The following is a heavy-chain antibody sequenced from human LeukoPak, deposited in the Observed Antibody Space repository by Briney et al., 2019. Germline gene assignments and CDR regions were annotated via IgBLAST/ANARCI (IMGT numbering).Heavy chain of an antibody. J-gene: IGHJ6*03. CDR3: ARMSYYDFWSGYYYYYMDV. V-gene: IGHV4-4*07. CDR1: GGSISSYY. CDR2: IYTSGST. Sequence: SETLSLTCTVSGGSISSYYWSWIRQPAGKGLEWIGRIYTSGSTNYNPSLKSRVTISVDKSKNQFSLKLSYVTAADTAVYYCARMSYYDFWSGYYYYYMDVWGKGTTVTVSS. D-gene: IGHD3-3*01.